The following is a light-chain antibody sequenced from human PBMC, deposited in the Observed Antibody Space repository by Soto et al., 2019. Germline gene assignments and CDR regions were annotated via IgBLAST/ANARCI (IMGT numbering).Light chain of an antibody. J-gene: IGKJ2*01. Sequence: DIQMTQSPSSLSASVGDRVTLICRASQSISIYLNWYQQIPGKAPKLLISATSSLQSGVPSRFSGSGSGTDFTLTINFLLPEDFATYYCQQTYSTPYTFGQGTKLEIK. CDR3: QQTYSTPYT. CDR1: QSISIY. V-gene: IGKV1-39*01. CDR2: ATS.